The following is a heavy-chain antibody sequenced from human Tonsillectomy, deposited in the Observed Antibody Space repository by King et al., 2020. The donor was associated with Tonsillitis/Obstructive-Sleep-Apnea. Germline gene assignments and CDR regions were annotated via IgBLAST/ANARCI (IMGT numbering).Heavy chain of an antibody. CDR2: ISWNSGSM. V-gene: IGHV3-9*01. D-gene: IGHD6-13*01. CDR3: AKDLNIAVGCTPGDAFDI. J-gene: IGHJ3*02. Sequence: VQLVESGGGLVQPGRSLRLSCAASGFTFDDYAMHWVRQAPGKGLEWVSGISWNSGSMVYADSVKGRFTISRDNATNSLYLQMNSLRAEDTALYYCAKDLNIAVGCTPGDAFDIWGQGTMVTVSS. CDR1: GFTFDDYA.